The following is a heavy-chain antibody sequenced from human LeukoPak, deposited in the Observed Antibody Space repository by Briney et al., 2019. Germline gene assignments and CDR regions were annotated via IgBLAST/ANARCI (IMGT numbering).Heavy chain of an antibody. V-gene: IGHV3-21*01. Sequence: GGSLRLSCAASGFTFSSYSMNWVRQAPGKGLEWVSSISSSSSYIYYADSVKGRFTTSRDNAKNSLYLQMNSLRAEDTAVYYCASDSSYYYYYYYMDVWGKGTTVTVSS. CDR1: GFTFSSYS. D-gene: IGHD6-13*01. J-gene: IGHJ6*03. CDR2: ISSSSSYI. CDR3: ASDSSYYYYYYYMDV.